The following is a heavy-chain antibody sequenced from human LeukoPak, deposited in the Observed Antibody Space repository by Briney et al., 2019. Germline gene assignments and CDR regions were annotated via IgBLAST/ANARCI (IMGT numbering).Heavy chain of an antibody. D-gene: IGHD4-11*01. J-gene: IGHJ4*02. CDR3: AKSSQVTTVSPFDS. CDR1: GFTFSTYA. Sequence: PGGSLRLSCAASGFTFSTYAMSWVRQAPGKGLEWVSAIRGSGGNTYYADSAKGRFTISRDNSKKTLYLQMNSLRAEDTAIYYCAKSSQVTTVSPFDSWGQGTLVTASS. CDR2: IRGSGGNT. V-gene: IGHV3-23*01.